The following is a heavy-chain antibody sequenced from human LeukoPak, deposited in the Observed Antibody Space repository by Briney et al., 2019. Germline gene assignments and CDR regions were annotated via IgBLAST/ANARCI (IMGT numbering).Heavy chain of an antibody. CDR1: GFTVSSNY. J-gene: IGHJ5*02. CDR3: ARGRKDYYDSSGYYTFDP. D-gene: IGHD3-22*01. V-gene: IGHV3-66*01. CDR2: IYSGGST. Sequence: PGGSLRLSCAASGFTVSSNYMSWVRQAPGKGLEWVSVIYSGGSTYYADSVKGRFTISRDNSKNTLYLQMNSLRAEDTAVYYCARGRKDYYDSSGYYTFDPWGQGTLVTVSS.